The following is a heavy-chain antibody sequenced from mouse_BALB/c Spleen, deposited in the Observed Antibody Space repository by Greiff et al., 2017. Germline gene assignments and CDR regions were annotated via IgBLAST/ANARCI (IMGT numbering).Heavy chain of an antibody. CDR2: ILPGSGST. CDR1: GYTFSSYW. J-gene: IGHJ4*01. CDR3: ARGGNWDDAMDY. D-gene: IGHD4-1*01. V-gene: IGHV1-9*01. Sequence: QVQLKQSGAELMKPGASVKISCKATGYTFSSYWIEWVKQRPGHGLEWIGEILPGSGSTNYNEKFKGKATFTADTSSNTAYMQLSSLTSEDSAVYYCARGGNWDDAMDYWGQGTSVTVSS.